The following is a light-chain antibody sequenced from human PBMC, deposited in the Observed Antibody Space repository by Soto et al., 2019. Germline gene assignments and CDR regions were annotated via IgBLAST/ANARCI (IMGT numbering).Light chain of an antibody. CDR3: QQYGSSPYT. J-gene: IGKJ2*01. CDR2: DVS. Sequence: EIVLTQSPGTLSLSPGERATLSCRASQSVSSSYLAWYQQKPGQAPGLLIYDVSSRATGIPDRFSGSGSGTDVTLTISRLEPEDVAVYYCQQYGSSPYTFGQGTKLEIK. CDR1: QSVSSSY. V-gene: IGKV3-20*01.